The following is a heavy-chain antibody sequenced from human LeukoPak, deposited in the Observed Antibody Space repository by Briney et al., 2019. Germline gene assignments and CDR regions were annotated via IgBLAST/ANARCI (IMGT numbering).Heavy chain of an antibody. CDR3: ARPQYCSSTSCYDAFDI. V-gene: IGHV3-11*04. CDR2: ISSSGSTI. Sequence: PGGSLRLSCAASGFTFINSWMTWVRQAPGKGLEWVSYISSSGSTIYYADSVKGRFTISRDNAKNSLYLQMNSLRAEDTAVYYCARPQYCSSTSCYDAFDIWGQGTMVTVSS. CDR1: GFTFINSW. D-gene: IGHD2-2*01. J-gene: IGHJ3*02.